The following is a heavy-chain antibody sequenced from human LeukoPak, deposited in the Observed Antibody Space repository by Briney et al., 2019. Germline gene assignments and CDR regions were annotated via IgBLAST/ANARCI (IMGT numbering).Heavy chain of an antibody. CDR2: IIPTFGTA. J-gene: IGHJ6*02. Sequence: ASVKVSCKASGGTFSSYAISCVRQAPGQGLEWMGGIIPTFGTANYAQKFQGRVTITADESTSTAYMELSSLRSEDTAVYYCARRYYDFWSGLPYGMDVWGQGTTVTVSS. CDR1: GGTFSSYA. V-gene: IGHV1-69*01. CDR3: ARRYYDFWSGLPYGMDV. D-gene: IGHD3-3*01.